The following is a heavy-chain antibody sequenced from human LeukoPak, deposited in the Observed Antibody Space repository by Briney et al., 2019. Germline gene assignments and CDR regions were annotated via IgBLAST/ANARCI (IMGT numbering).Heavy chain of an antibody. CDR2: IKSTGDTT. Sequence: PGGSLRLSCAASGFTFSSYAMTWVRQAPGKGLEWVATIKSTGDTTYYADSVKGRFTISRDNSKKTVSLQMDSLRADDTVIYFCAKSPMHFYTAPKTDYWGQGTLVTVSS. V-gene: IGHV3-23*01. D-gene: IGHD3-3*02. J-gene: IGHJ4*02. CDR1: GFTFSSYA. CDR3: AKSPMHFYTAPKTDY.